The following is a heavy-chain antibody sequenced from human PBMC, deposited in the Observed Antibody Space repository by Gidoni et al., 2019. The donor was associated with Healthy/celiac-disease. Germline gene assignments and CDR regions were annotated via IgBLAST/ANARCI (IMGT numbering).Heavy chain of an antibody. Sequence: QVQLVDSGGGVVQPGSSLRPSCAPSGFHFSKPGIPWGRQAPGKGLEWVAVISYDGSNKYYADSVKGRFTISRDNSKNTLYLQMNSLRAEDTAVYYCAKENGDKRWLPLYLQHWGQGTLVTVSS. J-gene: IGHJ1*01. CDR3: AKENGDKRWLPLYLQH. D-gene: IGHD5-12*01. CDR2: ISYDGSNK. V-gene: IGHV3-30*18. CDR1: GFHFSKPG.